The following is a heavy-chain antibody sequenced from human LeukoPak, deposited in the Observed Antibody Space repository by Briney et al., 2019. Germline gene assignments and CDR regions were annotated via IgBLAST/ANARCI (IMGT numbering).Heavy chain of an antibody. CDR1: GGSISSYY. Sequence: SETLSLTCTVSGGSISSYYWSWIRQPPGKGLEWIGYIYYSGSTNYNPSLKSRVTISVDTSKNQFSLKLSSVTAADTAVYYCARQRSSTSCLDYWGKGTLVTVSS. D-gene: IGHD2-2*01. CDR3: ARQRSSTSCLDY. V-gene: IGHV4-59*08. CDR2: IYYSGST. J-gene: IGHJ4*02.